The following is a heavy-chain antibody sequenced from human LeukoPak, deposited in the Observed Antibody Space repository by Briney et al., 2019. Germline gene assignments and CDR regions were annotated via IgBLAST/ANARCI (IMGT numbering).Heavy chain of an antibody. V-gene: IGHV3-7*01. D-gene: IGHD2-21*01. CDR1: GFTFSSYW. Sequence: GGSLRLSCAASGFTFSSYWMSWVRQAPGKGREWVANIKKDGSERYYVDSVKGRFTISRDNTKKSLYLQMNTLRAEDTAVYFCARDCFAENNYWGQGILVTVSS. CDR3: ARDCFAENNY. CDR2: IKKDGSER. J-gene: IGHJ4*02.